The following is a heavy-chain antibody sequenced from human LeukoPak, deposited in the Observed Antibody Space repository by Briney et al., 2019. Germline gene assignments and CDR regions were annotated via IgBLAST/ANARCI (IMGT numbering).Heavy chain of an antibody. CDR3: ARVVWFDP. Sequence: GGSLRLSCAASGFTFSSYEMNWVRQAPGKGLEWVSYISKSGITIYYADSVKGRFTISRDNAKNSLYLQMNSLRAEDTAVYYCARVVWFDPWGQGTLVTVSS. CDR2: ISKSGITI. J-gene: IGHJ5*02. CDR1: GFTFSSYE. V-gene: IGHV3-48*03.